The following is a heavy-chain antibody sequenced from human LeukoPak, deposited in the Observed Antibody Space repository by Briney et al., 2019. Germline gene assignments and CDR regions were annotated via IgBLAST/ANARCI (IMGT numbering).Heavy chain of an antibody. D-gene: IGHD3-16*01. CDR1: GGSISSSSYY. V-gene: IGHV4-39*07. CDR3: ASDVITFGGVMNAFNL. Sequence: SETLSLTCTVSGGSISSSSYYWGWIRQPPGKGLEWIGSIYYSGSTYYNPSLKSRVTISVDTSKNQFSLKLSSVTAADTAVYYCASDVITFGGVMNAFNLWGQGTMVTVSS. CDR2: IYYSGST. J-gene: IGHJ3*01.